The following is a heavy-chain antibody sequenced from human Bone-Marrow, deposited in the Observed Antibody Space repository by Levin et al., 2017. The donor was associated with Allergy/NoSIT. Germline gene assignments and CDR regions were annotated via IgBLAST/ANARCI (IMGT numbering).Heavy chain of an antibody. Sequence: SQTLSLTCTVSSGSIQSGGYYWNWIRQRPGKGLEWIGYSFYSGSTYYNPSLKSRSTISVDTSKNQFSLNLRSVTGADTAVYYCARSSGWFYFDSWGQGTLVTVSS. V-gene: IGHV4-31*03. J-gene: IGHJ4*02. CDR1: SGSIQSGGYY. CDR2: SFYSGST. D-gene: IGHD6-19*01. CDR3: ARSSGWFYFDS.